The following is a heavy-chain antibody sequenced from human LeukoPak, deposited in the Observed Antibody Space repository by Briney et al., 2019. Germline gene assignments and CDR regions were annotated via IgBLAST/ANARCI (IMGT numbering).Heavy chain of an antibody. V-gene: IGHV3-23*01. J-gene: IGHJ4*02. D-gene: IGHD6-13*01. CDR2: ISGSDGGT. CDR1: GFTFSNYA. Sequence: GGSLRLSCAASGFTFSNYAMNWVRQTPGKGLEWVSIISGSDGGTYYADSVKGLFTISRDNSKNTLYLQMNSLRAEDTAVYYCARLLATTGTRYFDYWGQGTLVTVSS. CDR3: ARLLATTGTRYFDY.